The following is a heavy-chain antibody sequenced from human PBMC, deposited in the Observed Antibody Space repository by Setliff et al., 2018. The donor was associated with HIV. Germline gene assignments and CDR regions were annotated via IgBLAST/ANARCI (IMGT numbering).Heavy chain of an antibody. Sequence: SETLSLTCTVSGGSVSSSDYYWGWIRQPPGKGLEWIGSIYYSGSTYYNSSLRSRVTISVDTSKNQVSLKLNSMTAADTAVYYCALGSWYDYWGQGTLVTVSS. CDR3: ALGSWYDY. CDR1: GGSVSSSDYY. D-gene: IGHD6-13*01. J-gene: IGHJ4*02. V-gene: IGHV4-39*07. CDR2: IYYSGST.